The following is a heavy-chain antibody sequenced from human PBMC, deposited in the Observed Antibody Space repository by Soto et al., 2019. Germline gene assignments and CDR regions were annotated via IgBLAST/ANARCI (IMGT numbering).Heavy chain of an antibody. CDR2: IYSCGST. J-gene: IGHJ4*02. Sequence: EVQLVESGGGLIQPGGSLRLSCAASGFTVSSNYMSWVRQAPGKGLEWVSVIYSCGSTYYADSVKGRFTISRDNSKNTLYLQMNSLRAEDMAVYYCARGRREPGGDCYDETPAFDYWGQGTLVTVSS. CDR1: GFTVSSNY. V-gene: IGHV3-66*03. CDR3: ARGRREPGGDCYDETPAFDY. D-gene: IGHD2-21*02.